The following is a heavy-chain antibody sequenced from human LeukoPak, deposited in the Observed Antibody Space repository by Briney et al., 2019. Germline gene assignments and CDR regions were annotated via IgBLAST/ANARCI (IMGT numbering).Heavy chain of an antibody. D-gene: IGHD3-3*01. J-gene: IGHJ4*02. CDR2: INHSGST. Sequence: SETLSLTCAVYGGSFSGYYWSWIRQPPGKGLEWIGEINHSGSTNYNPSLKSRVTISVDTSKNQSSLKLSSVTAADTAVYYCARRRITIFGVVPPGRYFDYWGQGTLVTVSS. CDR3: ARRRITIFGVVPPGRYFDY. V-gene: IGHV4-34*01. CDR1: GGSFSGYY.